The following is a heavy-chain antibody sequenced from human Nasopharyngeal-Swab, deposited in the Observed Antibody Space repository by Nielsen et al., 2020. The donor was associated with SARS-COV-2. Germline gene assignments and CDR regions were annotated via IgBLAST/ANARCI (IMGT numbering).Heavy chain of an antibody. Sequence: GESLKISCAASGFTFSSYDMHWVRQATGKGLEWVSAIGTAGDTYYPGSVKGRFTISRENAKNYLYRQMNSLRDGDTAVYYCARGGTYYYDSSNDAFDIWGQGTMVTVSS. V-gene: IGHV3-13*01. CDR2: IGTAGDT. J-gene: IGHJ3*02. CDR1: GFTFSSYD. CDR3: ARGGTYYYDSSNDAFDI. D-gene: IGHD3-22*01.